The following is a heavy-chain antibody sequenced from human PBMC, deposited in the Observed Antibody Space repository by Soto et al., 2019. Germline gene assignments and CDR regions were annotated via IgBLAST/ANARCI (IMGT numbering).Heavy chain of an antibody. V-gene: IGHV1-69*06. Sequence: QVQLVQSGAEVKKPGSSVKVSCKASGGTFSSYAISWVRQAPGQGLEWMGGIIPIFGTPNYAQKFQGRVTITADKSTSTAYMELSSLRSEDTAVYYCARVVAAAGTLTTYYGMDVWGQGTTVTVSS. J-gene: IGHJ6*02. CDR2: IIPIFGTP. CDR3: ARVVAAAGTLTTYYGMDV. CDR1: GGTFSSYA. D-gene: IGHD6-13*01.